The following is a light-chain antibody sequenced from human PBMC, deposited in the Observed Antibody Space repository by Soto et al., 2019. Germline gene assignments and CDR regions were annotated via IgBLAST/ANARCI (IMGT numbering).Light chain of an antibody. J-gene: IGKJ2*01. V-gene: IGKV1-5*01. CDR2: HAS. Sequence: DIQMTHSPSTLSASVGDRVTITCRASQSIGSWLAWYQQKPGKAPKVLIYHASNLDSGVPSRFSGSGSGTEFTLTISSLQPDDFATYYCQQYNRYSFGQGTKVDIK. CDR1: QSIGSW. CDR3: QQYNRYS.